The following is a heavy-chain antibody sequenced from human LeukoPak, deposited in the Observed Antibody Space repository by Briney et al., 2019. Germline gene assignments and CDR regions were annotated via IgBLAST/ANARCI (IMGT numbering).Heavy chain of an antibody. D-gene: IGHD3-3*01. CDR1: GFTFSSYS. Sequence: SGGSLRLSCAASGFTFSSYSMNWVRQAPGKGPEWVSSISSSSSYIYYADSVKGRFTISRDNAKNSLYLQMNSLRAEDTAVYYCARGSGYYASPFDYWGQGTLVTVSS. CDR3: ARGSGYYASPFDY. J-gene: IGHJ4*02. V-gene: IGHV3-21*01. CDR2: ISSSSSYI.